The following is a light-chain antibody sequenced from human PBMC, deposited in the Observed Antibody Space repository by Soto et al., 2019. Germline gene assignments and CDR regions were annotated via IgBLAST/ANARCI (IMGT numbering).Light chain of an antibody. V-gene: IGLV2-11*01. CDR2: DIT. Sequence: QSALTQPRSVSGSPRQSVTISCTGTSSDLGAYNYVSWYQHHPGKAPKLMIYDITKRPSGVPDRFSGSKSGNTASLTISGLQAEDEADYSCCTYAGAYTWVFGGGTKLTVL. CDR1: SSDLGAYNY. J-gene: IGLJ2*01. CDR3: CTYAGAYTWV.